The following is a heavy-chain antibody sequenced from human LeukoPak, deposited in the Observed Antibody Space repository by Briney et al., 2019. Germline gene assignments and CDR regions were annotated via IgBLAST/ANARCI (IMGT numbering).Heavy chain of an antibody. CDR1: GGSISSSSYC. J-gene: IGHJ4*02. CDR3: ARLGAAAGEFDY. Sequence: SETLSLTCTVSGGSISSSSYCWGWIRQPPGKGLEWIGSIYYSGRTYYNPSLKSRVTISVDTSKNQFSLKLSSVTAADTAVYYCARLGAAAGEFDYWGQGTLVTVSS. V-gene: IGHV4-39*01. D-gene: IGHD6-13*01. CDR2: IYYSGRT.